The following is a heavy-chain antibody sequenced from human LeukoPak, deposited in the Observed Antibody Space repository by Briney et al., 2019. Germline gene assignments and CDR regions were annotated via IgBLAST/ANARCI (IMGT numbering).Heavy chain of an antibody. V-gene: IGHV1-2*06. Sequence: ASVKVSCKASGYTFTGYYMHWVRQAPGQGLEWMGRINPNSGGTNYAQKFQGRVTMTRDTSISTAYMELSRLRSDDTAVYYCASTFDYGGKNRNFDYWGQGTLVTVSS. D-gene: IGHD4-23*01. CDR1: GYTFTGYY. CDR3: ASTFDYGGKNRNFDY. CDR2: INPNSGGT. J-gene: IGHJ4*02.